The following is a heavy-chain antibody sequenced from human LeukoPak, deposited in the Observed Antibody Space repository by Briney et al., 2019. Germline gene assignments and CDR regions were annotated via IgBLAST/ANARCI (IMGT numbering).Heavy chain of an antibody. D-gene: IGHD4-17*01. J-gene: IGHJ5*02. CDR3: ARAPGEGWFDP. CDR2: IKQDGSEK. CDR1: GFTFSSYW. V-gene: IGHV3-7*01. Sequence: GGSLRLSCAASGFTFSSYWMSWVRQAPGKGLEWVASIKQDGSEKYYVDSVKGRFTISRDNAKNSLYLQMNSLRAEDTALYYCARAPGEGWFDPWGLGTLVTVSS.